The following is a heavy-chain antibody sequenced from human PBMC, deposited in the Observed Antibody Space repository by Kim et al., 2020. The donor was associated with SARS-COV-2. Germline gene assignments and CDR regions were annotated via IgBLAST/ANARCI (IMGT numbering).Heavy chain of an antibody. CDR2: IYYSGST. Sequence: SETLSLTCTVSGGSISSYYWSWIRQPPGKGLEWIGYIYYSGSTNYNPSLKSRVTISVDTSKNQFSLKLSSVTAADTAVYYCARAAYSRGWEQSINYFDYWGQGTLVTVSS. CDR1: GGSISSYY. D-gene: IGHD6-19*01. CDR3: ARAAYSRGWEQSINYFDY. J-gene: IGHJ4*02. V-gene: IGHV4-59*13.